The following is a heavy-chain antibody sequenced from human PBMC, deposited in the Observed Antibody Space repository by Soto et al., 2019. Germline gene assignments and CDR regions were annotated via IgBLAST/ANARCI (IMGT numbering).Heavy chain of an antibody. D-gene: IGHD2-2*01. CDR1: GDTVSNNNAA. V-gene: IGHV6-1*01. J-gene: IGHJ4*02. CDR3: ARGDQGFDY. CDR2: TYYKSKWSF. Sequence: QSQTLSLTCAISGDTVSNNNAAWNWIRQSPSRGLEWLGRTYYKSKWSFNYAVSVKGRLTIIPDTSKNQFSLQLDSVTPEDTAVYYCARGDQGFDYWGQGALVTVSS.